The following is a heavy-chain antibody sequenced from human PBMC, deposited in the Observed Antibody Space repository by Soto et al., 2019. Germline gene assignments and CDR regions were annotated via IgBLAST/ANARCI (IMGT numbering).Heavy chain of an antibody. Sequence: GVSRRRSCEAAGCAFTFESYEMNWVWQAPGKGLEWVAYITSRGPTTYYAHSMKGRFTFSRDNGKNFLYMKMNPLRGEDTAVYYCARHTEEYKCMGVWGRQTTVTASS. J-gene: IGHJ6*04. V-gene: IGHV3-48*03. CDR3: ARHTEEYKCMGV. CDR2: ITSRGPTT. CDR1: GCAFTFESYE. D-gene: IGHD1-1*01.